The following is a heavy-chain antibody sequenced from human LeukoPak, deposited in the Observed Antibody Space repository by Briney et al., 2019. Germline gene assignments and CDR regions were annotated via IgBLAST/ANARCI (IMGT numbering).Heavy chain of an antibody. V-gene: IGHV3-21*01. CDR2: ISSSSSYI. J-gene: IGHJ3*02. Sequence: GGSLRRSCAAPGFTFNSYSMNWVRQAPGKGLEWVSSISSSSSYIYYADSVKGRFTISRDNAKNSLYLQLNSLRAEDTAVYYCARHMQPGATRIAFDIWGQGTMVTVSS. CDR3: ARHMQPGATRIAFDI. CDR1: GFTFNSYS. D-gene: IGHD2-15*01.